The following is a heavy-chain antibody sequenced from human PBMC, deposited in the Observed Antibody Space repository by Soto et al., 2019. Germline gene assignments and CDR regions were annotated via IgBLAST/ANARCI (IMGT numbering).Heavy chain of an antibody. J-gene: IGHJ4*02. CDR3: ARDRGIDS. CDR2: ISYDGSDK. Sequence: QVQLVESGGGVVQPGRSLRLSCAASGFTFSNYAMHWVRQAPGKGLEWVAVISYDGSDKYYEDSVKGRFTISRDNSKNTLYLQMNSLRAEDTALYYCARDRGIDSWGQGTLVTVSS. D-gene: IGHD3-10*01. CDR1: GFTFSNYA. V-gene: IGHV3-30-3*01.